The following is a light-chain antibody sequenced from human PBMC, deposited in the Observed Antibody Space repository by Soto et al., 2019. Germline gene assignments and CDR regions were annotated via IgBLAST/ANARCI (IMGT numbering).Light chain of an antibody. CDR3: TSYINSSTPQV. J-gene: IGLJ1*01. Sequence: QSVLAQPASVSGSPGQSIAISCTGTSSDVGGYSYVSWYQQQPGKAPKLVISDVSNRPSGVSDRFSGSKSGNTASPTISGLQTEDEANYYCTSYINSSTPQVFGTGTKVTVL. CDR1: SSDVGGYSY. V-gene: IGLV2-14*01. CDR2: DVS.